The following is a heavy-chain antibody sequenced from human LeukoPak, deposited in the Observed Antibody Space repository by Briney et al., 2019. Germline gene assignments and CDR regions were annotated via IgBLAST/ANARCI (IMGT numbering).Heavy chain of an antibody. CDR2: IYYSGST. J-gene: IGHJ5*02. CDR3: ARAVYGSGSYEGIRFDP. Sequence: SETLSLTCTVFGGSISSYYWSWLRQPPGKGLEWIGYIYYSGSTNYNPSLKSRVTISVDTSKNQFSLKLSSVTAADTAVYYCARAVYGSGSYEGIRFDPWGQGTLVTVSS. V-gene: IGHV4-59*01. D-gene: IGHD3-10*01. CDR1: GGSISSYY.